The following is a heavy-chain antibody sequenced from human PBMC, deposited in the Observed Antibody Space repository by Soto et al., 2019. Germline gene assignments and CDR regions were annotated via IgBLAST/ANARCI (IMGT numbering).Heavy chain of an antibody. Sequence: QLLESGPGLVKPSETLSLTCTVSGGSISSSSYYWGWIRQPPGKGLEWIGCIYYSGSTYYNPSLKSRVTISVDTSKNQFSLKLSSVTAADTAVYYCASGSGNGKVSCYYCMDVWGKGTTVTVSS. CDR3: ASGSGNGKVSCYYCMDV. V-gene: IGHV4-39*01. D-gene: IGHD3-10*01. J-gene: IGHJ6*03. CDR2: IYYSGST. CDR1: GGSISSSSYY.